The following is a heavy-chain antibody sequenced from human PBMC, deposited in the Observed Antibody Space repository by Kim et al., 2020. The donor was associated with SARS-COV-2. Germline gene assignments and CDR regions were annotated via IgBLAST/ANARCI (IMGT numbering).Heavy chain of an antibody. V-gene: IGHV4-59*01. CDR1: GGSISSYY. D-gene: IGHD1-20*01. Sequence: SETLSLTCTVSGGSISSYYWSWIRQPPGKGLEWIGYIYYSGSTNYNPSLKSRVTISVDTSKNQFSLKLSSVTAADTAVYYCARDPGITGTPYYFDYWGQGTLVTVSS. CDR3: ARDPGITGTPYYFDY. CDR2: IYYSGST. J-gene: IGHJ4*02.